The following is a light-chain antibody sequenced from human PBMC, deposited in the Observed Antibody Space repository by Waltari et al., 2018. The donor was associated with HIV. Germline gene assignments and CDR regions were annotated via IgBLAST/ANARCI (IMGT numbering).Light chain of an antibody. CDR2: GAS. V-gene: IGKV3-20*01. CDR3: QQYGSSPYT. Sequence: DIVLTQSPDTLCLSHGERATLSCRASQSVGSSYFAWYQQKPVQAPRLLIYGASSRATGIPERYSGSGSGTDFTLTISRLEPEDFAVYYCQQYGSSPYTFGQGTKLEIK. CDR1: QSVGSSY. J-gene: IGKJ2*01.